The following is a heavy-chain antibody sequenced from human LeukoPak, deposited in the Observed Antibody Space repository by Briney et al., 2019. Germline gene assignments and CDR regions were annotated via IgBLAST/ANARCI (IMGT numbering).Heavy chain of an antibody. CDR3: ARGSHSWDSSGWYYFDY. D-gene: IGHD6-19*01. CDR1: GGTFSSYA. V-gene: IGHV1-69*01. J-gene: IGHJ4*02. CDR2: IIPIFGTA. Sequence: ASVKVSCKASGGTFSSYAISWVRQAPGQGLEWMEGIIPIFGTANYAQKFQGRVTITADESTSTAYMELSSLRSEDTAVYYCARGSHSWDSSGWYYFDYWGQGTLVTVSS.